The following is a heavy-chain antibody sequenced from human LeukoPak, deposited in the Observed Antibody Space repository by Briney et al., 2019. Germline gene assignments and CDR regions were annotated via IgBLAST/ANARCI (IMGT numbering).Heavy chain of an antibody. Sequence: GGSLRLSCAASGFTFSSNAMTWVRQAPGKGLEWVAVIWYDGSNKYYADSVEGRFTISRDNSKNTLYLQMNSLRAEDTAVYYCARDMFYYGSGSRDWFDPWGQGTLVTVSS. CDR2: IWYDGSNK. D-gene: IGHD3-10*01. CDR1: GFTFSSNA. V-gene: IGHV3-33*08. J-gene: IGHJ5*02. CDR3: ARDMFYYGSGSRDWFDP.